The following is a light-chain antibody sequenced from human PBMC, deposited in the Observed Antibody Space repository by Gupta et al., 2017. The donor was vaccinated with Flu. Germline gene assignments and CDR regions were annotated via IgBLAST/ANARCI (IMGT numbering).Light chain of an antibody. CDR2: DAS. Sequence: ATLSWAPGERAALACRASQSVSSYLSWYQQKPGQAPRLLIDDASNRATGIPARFMGSGSGTDYTLTISSLEPEDFSVYYCQQRSNGPPGGFGRGTRLEMK. J-gene: IGKJ5*01. CDR1: QSVSSY. CDR3: QQRSNGPPGG. V-gene: IGKV3-11*01.